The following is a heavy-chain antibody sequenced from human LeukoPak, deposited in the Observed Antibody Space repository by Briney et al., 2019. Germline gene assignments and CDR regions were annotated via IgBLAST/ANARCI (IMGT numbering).Heavy chain of an antibody. CDR2: ISWNSGGR. J-gene: IGHJ4*02. CDR3: ARPYDNVTGYLDY. V-gene: IGHV3-9*01. CDR1: GFTFDDYA. D-gene: IGHD3-9*01. Sequence: GGSLRLSCAASGFTFDDYAMHWVRQPPGKGLEWVSGISWNSGGRAYADSVKGRFTISRDNAKNSLYLQMNSLRTEDTAFYYCARPYDNVTGYLDYWGQGTLVTVSS.